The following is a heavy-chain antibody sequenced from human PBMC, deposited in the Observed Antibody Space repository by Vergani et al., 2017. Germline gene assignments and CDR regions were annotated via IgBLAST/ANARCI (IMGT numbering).Heavy chain of an antibody. D-gene: IGHD2-2*02. J-gene: IGHJ4*02. CDR3: ARDFDLYCSSPSCHIPLDY. Sequence: QVQLVESGGGVVQPGRSLRLSCAASGFTFSSYGIHWVRQAPGKGLEWVAVIWYDGSNKYYADSVKGRFTISRDNSKNTLYLQMNSLRAEDTAVYYCARDFDLYCSSPSCHIPLDYWGQGTLVTVSS. V-gene: IGHV3-33*01. CDR1: GFTFSSYG. CDR2: IWYDGSNK.